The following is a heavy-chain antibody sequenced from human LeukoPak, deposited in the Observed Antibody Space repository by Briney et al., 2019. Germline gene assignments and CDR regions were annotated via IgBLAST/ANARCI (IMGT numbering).Heavy chain of an antibody. CDR1: GFTFSSYA. J-gene: IGHJ4*02. Sequence: GGSLTLSCAASGFTFSSYAMSWVRQAPGKGLEWVSAISGSGGSTYYADSVRGGFTISRANTKNRLFVQMNRSRAGATGVYYCPKDPRRITMIVVVIPYFDYWGQGTLVTVSS. CDR3: PKDPRRITMIVVVIPYFDY. CDR2: ISGSGGST. V-gene: IGHV3-23*01. D-gene: IGHD3-22*01.